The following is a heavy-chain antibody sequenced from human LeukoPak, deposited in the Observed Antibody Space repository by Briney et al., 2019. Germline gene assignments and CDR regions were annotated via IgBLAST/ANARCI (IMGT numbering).Heavy chain of an antibody. D-gene: IGHD5-24*01. Sequence: GGSLRLSCAASGFTFSSYGMHWVRQAPGKGLEWVAFIRYDGSNKYYADSVKGRFTISRDNSKDTLYLQMNSLRAEDTAVYYCARDPSSGGYNYFDAFDIWGQGTMVTVSS. CDR2: IRYDGSNK. V-gene: IGHV3-30*02. CDR1: GFTFSSYG. J-gene: IGHJ3*02. CDR3: ARDPSSGGYNYFDAFDI.